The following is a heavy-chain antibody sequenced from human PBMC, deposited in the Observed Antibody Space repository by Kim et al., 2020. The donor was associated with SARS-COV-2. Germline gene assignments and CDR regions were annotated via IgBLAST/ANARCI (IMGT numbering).Heavy chain of an antibody. CDR1: GVSISSSCYS. CDR3: ARRMNCSGGSCYSRYFVL. J-gene: IGHJ2*01. Sequence: SETLSLTCTVSGVSISSSCYSWGWIRQPPGKGLGSIGSIYYSGSTYYNPSLKSRVTISVDTSKNQFSLKLSSVTAAGTAVYYCARRMNCSGGSCYSRYFVLSGPGTLVTVSS. V-gene: IGHV4-39*01. D-gene: IGHD2-15*01. CDR2: IYYSGST.